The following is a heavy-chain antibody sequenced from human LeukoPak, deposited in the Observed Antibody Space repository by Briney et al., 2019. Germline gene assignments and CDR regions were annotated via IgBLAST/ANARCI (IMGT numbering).Heavy chain of an antibody. Sequence: GGSLRLSCAASGFTFSGHAMHWVRQTPGVGLEWVAIIGNDGRDQHYSESVKGRFTVSRDNSKNTLFLQLNSLRPEDTALYLCARDLMWGFDYWGQGTLVTVSS. CDR1: GFTFSGHA. CDR3: ARDLMWGFDY. J-gene: IGHJ4*02. V-gene: IGHV3-30*02. D-gene: IGHD7-27*01. CDR2: IGNDGRDQ.